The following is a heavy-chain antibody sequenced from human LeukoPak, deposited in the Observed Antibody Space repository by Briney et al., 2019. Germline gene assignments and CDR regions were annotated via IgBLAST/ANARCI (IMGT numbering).Heavy chain of an antibody. Sequence: SETLSLTCTVSGGSISTYYWSWIRQSAGKGLEWIGRIHTSGSTDYNPSLRSRVTMSVDTSKSQFSLKVSSVTAADTGIYYCARAPEFSSGWLLDCWGQGSLVTVSS. V-gene: IGHV4-4*07. J-gene: IGHJ4*02. CDR2: IHTSGST. D-gene: IGHD6-19*01. CDR3: ARAPEFSSGWLLDC. CDR1: GGSISTYY.